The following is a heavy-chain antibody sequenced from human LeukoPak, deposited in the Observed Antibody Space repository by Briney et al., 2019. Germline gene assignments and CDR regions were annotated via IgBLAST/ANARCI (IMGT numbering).Heavy chain of an antibody. Sequence: PPETLSLTSTLSLGSTSRYLWSWGRQPAGKGLGWMGRIYISGSTNYHPSLKTRVTMSVDTSKNQFSLKLSSVTAADTAVYYCARTSDGQYYYDSSGYYVFDYWGQGTLVTVSS. CDR1: LGSTSRYL. CDR3: ARTSDGQYYYDSSGYYVFDY. CDR2: IYISGST. D-gene: IGHD3-22*01. V-gene: IGHV4-4*07. J-gene: IGHJ4*02.